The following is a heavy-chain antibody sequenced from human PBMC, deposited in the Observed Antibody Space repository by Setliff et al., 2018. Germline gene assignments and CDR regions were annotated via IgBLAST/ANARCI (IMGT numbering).Heavy chain of an antibody. CDR2: IYYSGAT. V-gene: IGHV4-39*07. Sequence: SETLSLTCTVSGGSIKDEDHYWGWIRQPPGKGLEWIGTIYYSGATYHNPSLKSRLAISVDTSKNQFSLKLSSVTAADTAVYYCARGALEYQLRPFDYWGQGTLVTVSS. J-gene: IGHJ4*02. D-gene: IGHD2-2*01. CDR1: GGSIKDEDHY. CDR3: ARGALEYQLRPFDY.